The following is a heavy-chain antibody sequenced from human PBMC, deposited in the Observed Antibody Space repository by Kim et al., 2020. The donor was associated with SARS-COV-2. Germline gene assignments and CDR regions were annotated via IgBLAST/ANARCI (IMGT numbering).Heavy chain of an antibody. V-gene: IGHV3-23*01. CDR2: ISGSGGST. CDR3: AKSPRGITMIVVVISFDY. CDR1: GFTFSSYA. Sequence: GGSLRLSCAASGFTFSSYAMSWVRQAPGKGLEWVSAISGSGGSTYYADSVKGRFTISRDNSKNTLYLQMNSLRAEDTAVYYCAKSPRGITMIVVVISFDYWGQGTLVTVSS. J-gene: IGHJ4*02. D-gene: IGHD3-22*01.